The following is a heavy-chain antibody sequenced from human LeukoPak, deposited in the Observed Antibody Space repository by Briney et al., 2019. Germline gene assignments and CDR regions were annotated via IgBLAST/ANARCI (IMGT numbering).Heavy chain of an antibody. Sequence: SETLSLTCSVSGYSISSGYYWDWIRQPPGKGLEWIASIYHSGKSYYNPSLKSRVTISVDTSKNQFSLKLSSVTAADTAVYYCARVDVWGSSTSDYFDYWGQGTLVTVSS. D-gene: IGHD3-16*01. CDR3: ARVDVWGSSTSDYFDY. V-gene: IGHV4-38-2*02. J-gene: IGHJ4*02. CDR1: GYSISSGYY. CDR2: IYHSGKS.